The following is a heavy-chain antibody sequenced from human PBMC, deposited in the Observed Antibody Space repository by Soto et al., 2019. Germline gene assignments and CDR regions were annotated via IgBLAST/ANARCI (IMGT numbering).Heavy chain of an antibody. J-gene: IGHJ5*02. CDR1: GGTFSSYT. Sequence: QVQLVQSGAEVTKPGYSVKVSCKASGGTFSSYTISWVRQAPGQGLEWMGRIIPILGIANYAQKFQGRVTIAAEKSTSTAYMKLSSLRSEDTAVYYCARERKLKPYWFDPWGQGTLVTVSS. CDR3: ARERKLKPYWFDP. V-gene: IGHV1-69*08. CDR2: IIPILGIA.